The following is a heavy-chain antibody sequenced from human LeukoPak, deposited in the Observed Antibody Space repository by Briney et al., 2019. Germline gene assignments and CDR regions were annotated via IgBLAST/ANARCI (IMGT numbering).Heavy chain of an antibody. Sequence: KRGESLKISCKGSGYSFTSYWIGWVRQMPGKGLEWMGIIYPGDSDTRYSPSFQGQVTISADKSIITAYLQWSSLKASDTAMYYCARVTGSRDYYYGMDVWGQGTTVTVPS. CDR1: GYSFTSYW. CDR2: IYPGDSDT. CDR3: ARVTGSRDYYYGMDV. V-gene: IGHV5-51*01. J-gene: IGHJ6*02.